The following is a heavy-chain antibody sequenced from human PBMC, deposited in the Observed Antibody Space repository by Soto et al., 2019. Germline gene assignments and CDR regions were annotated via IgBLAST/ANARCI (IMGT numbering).Heavy chain of an antibody. CDR2: IIPIFGTA. CDR1: GGTFSSYA. Sequence: GASVKVSCKASGGTFSSYAISWVRQAPGQGLEWMGGIIPIFGTANYAQKFQGRVTITADESTSTAYMELSSLRSEDTAVYYCARDYCTNGVCRETHYYYYGMDVWGQGTTVTVSS. D-gene: IGHD2-8*01. J-gene: IGHJ6*02. CDR3: ARDYCTNGVCRETHYYYYGMDV. V-gene: IGHV1-69*13.